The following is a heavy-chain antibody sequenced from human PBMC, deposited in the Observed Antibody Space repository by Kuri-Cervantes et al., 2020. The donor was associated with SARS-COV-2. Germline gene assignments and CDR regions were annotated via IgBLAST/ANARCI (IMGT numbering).Heavy chain of an antibody. CDR3: VKDFPFYDSGAS. J-gene: IGHJ5*02. D-gene: IGHD3-10*01. CDR2: ISSSSSYI. V-gene: IGHV3-21*04. CDR1: GFTFSSYS. Sequence: GESLKISCAASGFTFSSYSMNWVRQAPGKGLEWVSSISSSSSYIYYADSVKGRFSISRDDSKNTLFLQMNSLTVEDTAVYHCVKDFPFYDSGASWGQGTLVTVSS.